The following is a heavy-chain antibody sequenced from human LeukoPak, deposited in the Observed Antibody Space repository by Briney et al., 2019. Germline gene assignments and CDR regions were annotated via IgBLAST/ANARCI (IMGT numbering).Heavy chain of an antibody. J-gene: IGHJ3*02. D-gene: IGHD3-3*01. V-gene: IGHV5-51*01. CDR2: IYPGDSDT. Sequence: NRGESLKISCKGSGYSFTSYWIGWVRQMPGKGLEWMGIIYPGDSDTRYSPSFQGQVTISADKSISTAYLQWSSLKASDTAMYYCARHQADYDFWSGYYGRAFDIWGQGTMVTVSS. CDR3: ARHQADYDFWSGYYGRAFDI. CDR1: GYSFTSYW.